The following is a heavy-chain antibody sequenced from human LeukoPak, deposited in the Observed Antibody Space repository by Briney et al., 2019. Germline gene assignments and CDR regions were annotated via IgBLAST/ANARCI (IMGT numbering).Heavy chain of an antibody. CDR2: IHYDGST. CDR3: ARDARLPHDI. Sequence: SETLSLTCIVSGGSISNYYCSWIRQSPGKGLEWVGFIHYDGSTTYNPSVNSRVTISIDMSKTQFSLRLTSVTAADTAMYYCARDARLPHDIWGQGTMVTVSS. J-gene: IGHJ3*02. V-gene: IGHV4-59*01. CDR1: GGSISNYY.